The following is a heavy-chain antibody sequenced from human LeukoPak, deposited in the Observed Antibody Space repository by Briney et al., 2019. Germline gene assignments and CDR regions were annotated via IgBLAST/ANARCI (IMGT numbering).Heavy chain of an antibody. CDR1: GFSLSTSGMR. CDR3: ARMAYSGNYWTSFDY. Sequence: SGPTLVNPTQTLTLTCTFSGFSLSTSGMRVSCIRQPPGKALEWLARIGWDDDKFCRTSLKTRLTISKDTSKNQVVLTMTNMDPVDTATYYCARMAYSGNYWTSFDYWGQGTLVTVSS. D-gene: IGHD1-26*01. V-gene: IGHV2-70*04. CDR2: IGWDDDK. J-gene: IGHJ4*02.